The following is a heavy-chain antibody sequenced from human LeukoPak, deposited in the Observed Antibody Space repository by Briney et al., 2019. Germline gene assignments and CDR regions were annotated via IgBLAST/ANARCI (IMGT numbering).Heavy chain of an antibody. J-gene: IGHJ3*02. CDR3: ARFADYDILTGDAFDI. V-gene: IGHV4-38-2*02. D-gene: IGHD3-9*01. Sequence: SETLSLTCTVSGYSISSGYYWGRIRQPPGKGLEWIGSIYHSGSTYYNPSLKSRVTISVDTSKNQFSLKLSSVTAADTAVYYCARFADYDILTGDAFDIWGQGTMVTVSS. CDR1: GYSISSGYY. CDR2: IYHSGST.